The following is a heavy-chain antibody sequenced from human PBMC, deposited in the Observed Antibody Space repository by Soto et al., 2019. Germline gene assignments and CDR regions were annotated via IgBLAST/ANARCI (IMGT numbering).Heavy chain of an antibody. D-gene: IGHD6-6*01. Sequence: ASVKVSCKASGYTFINYYIHWVRQAPGQGLEWMGVINPNGGSTVYAQKFQGRVTLTRDTSTSTVYVELSSLRSDDAAVYFCVRATAARQRDYSYHYYLHIWGKGTTVTVSS. CDR2: INPNGGST. J-gene: IGHJ6*03. V-gene: IGHV1-46*03. CDR1: GYTFINYY. CDR3: VRATAARQRDYSYHYYLHI.